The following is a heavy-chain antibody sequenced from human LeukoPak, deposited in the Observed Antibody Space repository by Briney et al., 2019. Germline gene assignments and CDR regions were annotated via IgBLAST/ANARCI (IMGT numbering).Heavy chain of an antibody. J-gene: IGHJ4*02. CDR3: ARDGFVYDSSGYRLFNY. V-gene: IGHV3-48*03. CDR1: GFTFSSYE. Sequence: PGGSLRLSCAASGFTFSSYEMNWVRQAPGKGLEWVSYISSSGSTIYYADSVKGRFTISRDNAKNSLYLQMNSLRAEDTAVYYCARDGFVYDSSGYRLFNYWGQGTLVTVSS. CDR2: ISSSGSTI. D-gene: IGHD3-22*01.